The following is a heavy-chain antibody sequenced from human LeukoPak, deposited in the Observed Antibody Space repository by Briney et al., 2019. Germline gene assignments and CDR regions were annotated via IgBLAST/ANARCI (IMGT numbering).Heavy chain of an antibody. Sequence: QPGRSLRLSCAAPGFTFSSYAMHWVRQAPGKGLEWVAVISYDGSNKYYADSVKGRFTISRDNSKNTLYLQMNSLRAEDTAVYYCARALGELLRYFDWLLGSDAFDIWGQGTMVTVSS. CDR1: GFTFSSYA. D-gene: IGHD3-9*01. CDR3: ARALGELLRYFDWLLGSDAFDI. V-gene: IGHV3-30*04. CDR2: ISYDGSNK. J-gene: IGHJ3*02.